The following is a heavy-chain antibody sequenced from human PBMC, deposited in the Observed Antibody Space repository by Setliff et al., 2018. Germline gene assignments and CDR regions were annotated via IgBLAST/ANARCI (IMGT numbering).Heavy chain of an antibody. Sequence: GSLRLSCAASGFTFSNYLMSWVRQAPGKGLEWVANIKQDGREKYYVDSVKGRFTISRDNAKSSLYLQMNSLRAEDTAVYYCARLAGTMTIYGYYHYYRDVWGKGTTVTVSS. D-gene: IGHD3-22*01. CDR2: IKQDGREK. CDR1: GFTFSNYL. J-gene: IGHJ6*03. CDR3: ARLAGTMTIYGYYHYYRDV. V-gene: IGHV3-7*01.